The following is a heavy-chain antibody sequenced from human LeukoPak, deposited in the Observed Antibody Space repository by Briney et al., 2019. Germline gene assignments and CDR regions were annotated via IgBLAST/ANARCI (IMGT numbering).Heavy chain of an antibody. J-gene: IGHJ4*02. CDR2: IYHNGNT. CDR3: ASGGYSYGFDY. D-gene: IGHD5-18*01. V-gene: IGHV4-30-2*01. CDR1: GGSISSGGYS. Sequence: SQTLSLTCAVSGGSISSGGYSWSWIRQPPGTGLEWIGYIYHNGNTYYSPSLKSRVTISVDRSKNQLSLKLSSVTAADTAMYYCASGGYSYGFDYWGQGTLATVSS.